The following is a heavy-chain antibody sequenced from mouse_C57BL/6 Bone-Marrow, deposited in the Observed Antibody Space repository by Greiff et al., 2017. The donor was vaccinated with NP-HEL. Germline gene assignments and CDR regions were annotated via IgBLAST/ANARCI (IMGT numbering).Heavy chain of an antibody. CDR3: AGYYYGSSYFDY. V-gene: IGHV1-4*01. CDR1: GYTFTSYT. D-gene: IGHD1-1*01. Sequence: VQLQQSGAELARPGASVKMSCKASGYTFTSYTMHWVKQRPGQGLEWIGYINPSSGYTKYNQKFKDKATLTADKSSSTAYMQLSSLTSEDSAVYYCAGYYYGSSYFDYWGQGTTLTVSS. J-gene: IGHJ2*01. CDR2: INPSSGYT.